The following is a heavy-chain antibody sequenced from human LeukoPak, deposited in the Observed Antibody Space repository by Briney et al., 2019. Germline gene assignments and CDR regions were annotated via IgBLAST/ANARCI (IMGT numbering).Heavy chain of an antibody. CDR2: IIPILGIA. D-gene: IGHD2-2*01. CDR3: ARWGASCDEVCGMDV. Sequence: SVKVSGKASGYTFTSYYMHWVRQAPGQGLEWMGRIIPILGIANYAQKFQGRVTITADKSTSTAYMELSSLRSEDTAVYYCARWGASCDEVCGMDVWGQGTTVTVSS. V-gene: IGHV1-69*02. J-gene: IGHJ6*02. CDR1: GYTFTSYY.